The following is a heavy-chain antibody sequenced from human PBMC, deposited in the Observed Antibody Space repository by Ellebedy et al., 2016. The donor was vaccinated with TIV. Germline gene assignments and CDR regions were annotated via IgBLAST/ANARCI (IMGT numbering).Heavy chain of an antibody. CDR1: GFTFSSYA. J-gene: IGHJ6*02. Sequence: GESLKISCAASGFTFSSYAMHWVRQAPGKGLEWVAVISYDGTKTYYADSVKGRFTISRDNSKNTLYLQMNSLRAEDTAVYYCASLQSYCNSCESDVWGQGTTVTVSS. D-gene: IGHD2/OR15-2a*01. V-gene: IGHV3-30-3*01. CDR2: ISYDGTKT. CDR3: ASLQSYCNSCESDV.